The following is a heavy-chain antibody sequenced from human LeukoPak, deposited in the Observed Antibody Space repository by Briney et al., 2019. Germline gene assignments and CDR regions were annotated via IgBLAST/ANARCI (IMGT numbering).Heavy chain of an antibody. V-gene: IGHV3-23*01. CDR1: GFTFSSYA. J-gene: IGHJ4*02. Sequence: GGSLRLSCAASGFTFSSYAMSWVRQAPGKGLEWVSAISGSGGSTYYADSVKGRFTISRDNSKNTLYLQMNSLRAEDTAVYYCAKDFYFWSGYTFDYWGQGTLVTVSP. CDR2: ISGSGGST. D-gene: IGHD3-3*01. CDR3: AKDFYFWSGYTFDY.